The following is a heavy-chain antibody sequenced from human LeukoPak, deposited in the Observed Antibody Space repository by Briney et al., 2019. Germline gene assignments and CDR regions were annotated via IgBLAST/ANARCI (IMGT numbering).Heavy chain of an antibody. J-gene: IGHJ1*01. CDR1: GFTFSNYS. CDR2: ISSSSIYI. Sequence: GGSLRLSCAASGFTFSNYSMNWVRQAPGKGLEWVSSISSSSIYIYYADSLKGRFTISRDNAKNSLSLQMNSLRAEDTAVYYCARDLSYCGGDCYPGAEYFQHWGQGTLVTVSS. D-gene: IGHD2-21*02. CDR3: ARDLSYCGGDCYPGAEYFQH. V-gene: IGHV3-21*01.